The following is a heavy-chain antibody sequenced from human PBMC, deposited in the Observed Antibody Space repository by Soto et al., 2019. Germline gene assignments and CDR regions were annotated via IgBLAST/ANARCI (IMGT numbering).Heavy chain of an antibody. CDR1: GYSFTSYW. V-gene: IGHV5-51*01. J-gene: IGHJ6*02. D-gene: IGHD4-4*01. CDR2: IYPGDSDT. CDR3: ARQEYSNGPLCYYGMDV. Sequence: GESLKISCKGSGYSFTSYWIGWVRQMPGKGLEWMGIIYPGDSDTRYSPSFQGQVTISADKSISTAYLQWSSLKASDTAMYYCARQEYSNGPLCYYGMDVWGQGTTVTVSS.